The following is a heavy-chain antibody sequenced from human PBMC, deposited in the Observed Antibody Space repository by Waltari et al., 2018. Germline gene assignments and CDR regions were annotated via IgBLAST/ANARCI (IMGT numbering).Heavy chain of an antibody. J-gene: IGHJ3*02. Sequence: QVQLVRSGAEVKKPGSSVKVPCKASGGTFSSYAISWVRQAPGQGLEWMGGIIPILGTANYAQKFQGRVTITADESTSTAYMELSSLRSEDTAVYYCARPIFGVVDDAFDIWGQGTMVTVSS. CDR2: IIPILGTA. V-gene: IGHV1-69*01. D-gene: IGHD3-3*01. CDR3: ARPIFGVVDDAFDI. CDR1: GGTFSSYA.